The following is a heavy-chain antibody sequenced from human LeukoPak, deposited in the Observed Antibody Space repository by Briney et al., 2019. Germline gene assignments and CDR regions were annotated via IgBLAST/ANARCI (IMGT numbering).Heavy chain of an antibody. CDR1: GFTFSSYA. Sequence: PGRSLRLSCAASGFTFSSYALHWVRQAPGKRLEWVAVVSYDGGNKYYADSVKGRFTISRDNSKNTLYVQMNSLRAEDMAVYYCARAQSIDGSGSTYYYYYTMDVWGQGTTVTVSS. D-gene: IGHD3-10*01. CDR2: VSYDGGNK. V-gene: IGHV3-30-3*01. CDR3: ARAQSIDGSGSTYYYYYTMDV. J-gene: IGHJ6*02.